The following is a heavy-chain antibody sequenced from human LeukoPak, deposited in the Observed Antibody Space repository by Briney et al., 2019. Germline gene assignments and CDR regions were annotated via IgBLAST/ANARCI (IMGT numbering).Heavy chain of an antibody. Sequence: GAALQFSCNSSGYSFTSYWIAWVRQMPGKGLEWMGILYHGGASTTYNPSFRGQVTISADNPITTAYLQWSSLAAADTAIYCCARHVGRGMPVTTELSSYYYYHGMDVWGKGTTVTVSS. V-gene: IGHV5-51*01. CDR3: ARHVGRGMPVTTELSSYYYYHGMDV. J-gene: IGHJ6*04. CDR1: GYSFTSYW. CDR2: LYHGGAST. D-gene: IGHD4-17*01.